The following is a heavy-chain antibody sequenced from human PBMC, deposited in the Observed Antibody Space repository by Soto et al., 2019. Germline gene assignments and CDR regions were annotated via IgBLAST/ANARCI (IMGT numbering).Heavy chain of an antibody. CDR1: GFVFGGFG. CDR3: ARGGDVLDY. J-gene: IGHJ4*02. CDR2: ASYDGTYK. Sequence: QVELVESGGGVVRPGKSLTVSCTGSGFVFGGFGMHWVRQTPGKGLEWLGMASYDGTYKYFADSVKGRFTISRDNGINPVYLQMDTLRLEDPALYFCARGGDVLDYWGRGTLVTVSS. D-gene: IGHD3-16*01. V-gene: IGHV3-30*03.